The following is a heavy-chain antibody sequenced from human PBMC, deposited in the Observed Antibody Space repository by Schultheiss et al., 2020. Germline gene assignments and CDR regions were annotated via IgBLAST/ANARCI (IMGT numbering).Heavy chain of an antibody. CDR3: ARDTSPYFLPYFYYGMDV. CDR2: TSSNGTTI. V-gene: IGHV3-11*01. J-gene: IGHJ6*02. D-gene: IGHD1-26*01. CDR1: GFTFSDYY. Sequence: GESLKISCAASGFTFSDYYMSWIRQAPGKGLEWVSYTSSNGTTIYYADSVKGRFTVSRDNAKNSLYVQMNSLRAEDTAVYYCARDTSPYFLPYFYYGMDVWGQGTTVTVSS.